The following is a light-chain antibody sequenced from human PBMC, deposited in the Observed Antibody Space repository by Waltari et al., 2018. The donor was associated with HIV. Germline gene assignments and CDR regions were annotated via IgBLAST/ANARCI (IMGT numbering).Light chain of an antibody. V-gene: IGLV3-19*01. CDR3: NSRDNNDNHVV. CDR2: GKN. J-gene: IGLJ2*01. CDR1: SLRSYY. Sequence: SSELTQDPAVSVALGQTVRITCPGGSLRSYYASWYQQKPGQAPVLVIYGKNNRPSGIPDRFSGSSSGNTASLTITGAQAEDEADYYCNSRDNNDNHVVFGGGTKVTVL.